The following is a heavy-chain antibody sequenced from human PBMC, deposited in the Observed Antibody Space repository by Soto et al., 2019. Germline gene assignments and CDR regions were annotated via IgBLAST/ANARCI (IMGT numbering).Heavy chain of an antibody. CDR2: ISYDGSNK. CDR3: AKYVSGYTGYFDY. Sequence: GGSLRLSCAASGFTFSSYGMHWIRQAPGKGLEWVAVISYDGSNKYYADSVKGRFTISRDNSKNTLYLQMNSLRAEDTAVYYCAKYVSGYTGYFDYWGQGTLVTVSS. CDR1: GFTFSSYG. J-gene: IGHJ4*02. D-gene: IGHD3-22*01. V-gene: IGHV3-30*18.